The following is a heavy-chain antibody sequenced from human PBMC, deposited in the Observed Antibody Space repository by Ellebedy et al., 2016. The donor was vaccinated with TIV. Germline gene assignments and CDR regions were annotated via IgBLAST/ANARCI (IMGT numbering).Heavy chain of an antibody. CDR3: AGPAAIGTKAFDY. D-gene: IGHD2-2*01. CDR1: GFTFSNYW. CDR2: IKEDGSVE. V-gene: IGHV3-7*01. J-gene: IGHJ4*02. Sequence: GESLKISCAASGFTFSNYWMNWVRQAPGKGLEWVAQIKEDGSVEAYIDSVKGRFSISRDNGKKSLYLQMNNLRAEDTAVYYCAGPAAIGTKAFDYWGQGTLVTASS.